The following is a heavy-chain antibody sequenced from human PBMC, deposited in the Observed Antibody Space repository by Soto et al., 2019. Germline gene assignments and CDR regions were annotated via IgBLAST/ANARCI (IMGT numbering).Heavy chain of an antibody. Sequence: QVQLVESGGGVVQPGRSLRLSCAASGFTFSSYGMHWVRQAPGKGLEWVAIIWYDGSNKYYADSVKGRFTISRDNSKNTLYLQMNSLRAEDTAVYYCATSGSYPAYWGQGTLVTVSS. CDR3: ATSGSYPAY. CDR2: IWYDGSNK. J-gene: IGHJ4*02. D-gene: IGHD1-26*01. V-gene: IGHV3-33*01. CDR1: GFTFSSYG.